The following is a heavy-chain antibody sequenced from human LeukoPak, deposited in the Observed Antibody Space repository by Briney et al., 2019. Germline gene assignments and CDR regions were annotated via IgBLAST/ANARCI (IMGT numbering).Heavy chain of an antibody. CDR2: ISSGSGTI. CDR3: ARVALEYQTCHFDY. J-gene: IGHJ4*02. CDR1: GFTFNDYS. V-gene: IGHV3-48*01. Sequence: PGGSLSLSCAVSGFTFNDYSICWVRQSPGKGLEWLSYISSGSGTIHYADSVKGRFTVSRDNAKNSLYMQMSSLRAEDTAVYHCARVALEYQTCHFDYWGQGIQVTVSS. D-gene: IGHD3-3*01.